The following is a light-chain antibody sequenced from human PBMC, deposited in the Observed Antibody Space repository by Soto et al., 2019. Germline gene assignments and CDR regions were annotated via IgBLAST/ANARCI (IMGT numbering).Light chain of an antibody. Sequence: DIVMTQSPDSLAVSLGERATINCKSSQSVLYSSTNKNFLAWYQQKPGQPPKLLIYWASTRESRVPDRFSGSGSGTDFTLTISSLQAEDVAVYYCQQYYSTPPTFGQGIKVEIK. V-gene: IGKV4-1*01. CDR2: WAS. CDR1: QSVLYSSTNKNF. CDR3: QQYYSTPPT. J-gene: IGKJ1*01.